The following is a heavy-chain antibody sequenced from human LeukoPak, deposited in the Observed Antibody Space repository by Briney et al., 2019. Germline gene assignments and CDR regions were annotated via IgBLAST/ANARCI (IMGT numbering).Heavy chain of an antibody. J-gene: IGHJ4*02. D-gene: IGHD3-3*01. Sequence: PGGSLRLSCAASGFTFSSYAMSWVRQAPGKGLEWVSAISGSGGSTYYADPVKGRFTISRDNSKNTLYLQMNSLRAEDTAVYYCAKEGDVSYDFWSGYYFDYWGQGTLVTVSS. V-gene: IGHV3-23*01. CDR2: ISGSGGST. CDR3: AKEGDVSYDFWSGYYFDY. CDR1: GFTFSSYA.